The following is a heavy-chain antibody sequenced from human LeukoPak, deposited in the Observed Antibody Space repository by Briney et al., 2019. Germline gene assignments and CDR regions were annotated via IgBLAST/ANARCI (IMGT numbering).Heavy chain of an antibody. CDR2: SDPEDGER. CDR1: GKTLSDLS. Sequence: ASVKVSCKGSGKTLSDLSIHWLRQPPGKGLEWLGGSDPEDGERIYAQMFQGRVTMTEDTSIDTAYMELSSLRSGDTAVYYCVTGFTTMAVDYFDYWGQGTLVTVSP. D-gene: IGHD5-18*01. V-gene: IGHV1-24*01. J-gene: IGHJ4*02. CDR3: VTGFTTMAVDYFDY.